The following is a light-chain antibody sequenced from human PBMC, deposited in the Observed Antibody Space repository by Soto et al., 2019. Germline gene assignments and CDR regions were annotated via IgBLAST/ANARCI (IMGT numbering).Light chain of an antibody. Sequence: AIQMTQSPSSLSASVGDRVTITCRASQAIRKDLAWYQQKPGKAPQILIYGASTLQPGVASRFSGNGSATDFTLTISSLQPEDSAAYYCLQDYNYPFTFGQGPKLDIK. CDR3: LQDYNYPFT. CDR1: QAIRKD. CDR2: GAS. J-gene: IGKJ2*01. V-gene: IGKV1-6*01.